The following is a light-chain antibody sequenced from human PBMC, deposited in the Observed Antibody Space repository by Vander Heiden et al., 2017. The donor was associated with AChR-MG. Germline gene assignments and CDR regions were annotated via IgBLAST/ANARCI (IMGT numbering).Light chain of an antibody. CDR3: QQRSNWPPALT. Sequence: ELVLTQSPATLSLSPGERATLSCRASQSVSSYLAWYQQKPGQAPRLLIYDASNRATGIPARFRGSGSGTDFTLTISSLEPEDFAVYYCQQRSNWPPALTFGGGTKVEIK. V-gene: IGKV3-11*01. CDR2: DAS. CDR1: QSVSSY. J-gene: IGKJ4*01.